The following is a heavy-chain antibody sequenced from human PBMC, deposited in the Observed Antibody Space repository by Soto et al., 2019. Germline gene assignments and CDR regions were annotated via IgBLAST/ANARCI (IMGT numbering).Heavy chain of an antibody. D-gene: IGHD6-6*01. CDR3: AKCGSSSEYYSYMDV. CDR2: ISGSGGST. V-gene: IGHV3-23*01. Sequence: EVQLLESGGGLVQPGGSLRLSCAASGFTFSSYAMSWVRQAPGKGLEWVSSISGSGGSTYYADSVKGRFTISRDNSKSTLYLQMNSLRAEDTALYYCAKCGSSSEYYSYMDVWGKGTTVTVSS. J-gene: IGHJ6*03. CDR1: GFTFSSYA.